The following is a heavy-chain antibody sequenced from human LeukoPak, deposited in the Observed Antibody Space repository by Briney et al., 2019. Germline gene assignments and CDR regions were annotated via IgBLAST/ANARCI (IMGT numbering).Heavy chain of an antibody. CDR1: GFTFSSYS. Sequence: PGGSLRLSCAASGFTFSSYSMNWVRQAPGKGLEWVSSISSSSSYIYYADSVKGRFIISRDNAKDSLYLQLNSLRAEDTAVYYCARGDIIAVARIFDYWGQGTLVTVSS. V-gene: IGHV3-21*01. J-gene: IGHJ4*02. D-gene: IGHD6-19*01. CDR3: ARGDIIAVARIFDY. CDR2: ISSSSSYI.